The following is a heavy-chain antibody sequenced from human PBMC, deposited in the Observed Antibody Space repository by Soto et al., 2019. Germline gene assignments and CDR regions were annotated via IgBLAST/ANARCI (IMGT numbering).Heavy chain of an antibody. D-gene: IGHD3-9*01. CDR2: ISGSGGST. J-gene: IGHJ3*02. Sequence: PGGSLRLSCAASGFPFRSYAMSWVRQAPGKGLEWVSAISGSGGSTYYADSVKGRFTISRDNSKSTLYLQMNSLRAEDTAVYYCAKLTYYDILTGSDAFDIWGQGTMVTVSS. CDR3: AKLTYYDILTGSDAFDI. CDR1: GFPFRSYA. V-gene: IGHV3-23*01.